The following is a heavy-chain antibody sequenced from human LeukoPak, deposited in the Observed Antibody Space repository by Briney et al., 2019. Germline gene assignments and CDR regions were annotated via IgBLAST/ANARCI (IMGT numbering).Heavy chain of an antibody. CDR3: ARDRKNYYDSSGYYSDAFDI. CDR2: FYYSGST. V-gene: IGHV4-59*02. Sequence: SETLSLTCTVSGGSVSSYYWSWIRQPPGKGLEWIGYFYYSGSTNYNPSLKSRVTISVDTSKNQFSLKLSSVTAADTAVYYCARDRKNYYDSSGYYSDAFDIWGQGTMVTVSS. CDR1: GGSVSSYY. J-gene: IGHJ3*02. D-gene: IGHD3-22*01.